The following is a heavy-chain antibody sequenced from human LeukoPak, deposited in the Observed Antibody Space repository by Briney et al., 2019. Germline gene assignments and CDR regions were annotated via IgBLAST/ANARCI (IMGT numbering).Heavy chain of an antibody. CDR1: GYTFTSYD. Sequence: ASVKVSCKASGYTFTSYDINWVRQATGQGLEWMGWMNPNSGNTGYAQKFQGRVTITRNTSISTAYMELSSLRAEDTAVYYCAKTRGYGSASSSAFDVWGQGTLVTVSS. D-gene: IGHD3-10*01. V-gene: IGHV1-8*03. J-gene: IGHJ3*01. CDR3: AKTRGYGSASSSAFDV. CDR2: MNPNSGNT.